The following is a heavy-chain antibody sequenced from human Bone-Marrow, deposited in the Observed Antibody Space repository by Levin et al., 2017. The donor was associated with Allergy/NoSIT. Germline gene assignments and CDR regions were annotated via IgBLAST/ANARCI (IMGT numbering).Heavy chain of an antibody. Sequence: GESLKISCAASGFTFDDYAMHWVRQAPGKGLEWVSLISWDGGSTYYADSVKGRFTISRDNSKNSLYLQMNSLRAEDTALYYCAKVSGMYSSADGMDVWGQGTTVTVSS. J-gene: IGHJ6*02. CDR2: ISWDGGST. CDR1: GFTFDDYA. CDR3: AKVSGMYSSADGMDV. D-gene: IGHD6-25*01. V-gene: IGHV3-43D*04.